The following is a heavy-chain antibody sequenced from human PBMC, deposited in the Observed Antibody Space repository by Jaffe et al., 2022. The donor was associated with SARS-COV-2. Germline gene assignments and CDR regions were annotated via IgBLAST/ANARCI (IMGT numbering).Heavy chain of an antibody. J-gene: IGHJ2*01. CDR3: ARREVSAFWYFDL. D-gene: IGHD1-26*01. CDR1: GGSISSSRYF. Sequence: QLQLQESGPGLVKPSETLSLTCTVSGGSISSSRYFWAWIRQPPGEGLEWIGSLSYTGATYYNPSLNSRLTISVDTPKNQFSLKLSSVTAADTAVYYCARREVSAFWYFDLWGRGTLITVSS. V-gene: IGHV4-39*01. CDR2: LSYTGAT.